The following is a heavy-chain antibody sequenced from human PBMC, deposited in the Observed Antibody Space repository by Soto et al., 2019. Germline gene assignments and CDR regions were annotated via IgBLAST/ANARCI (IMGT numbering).Heavy chain of an antibody. CDR2: ISTHNGNT. D-gene: IGHD3-3*01. CDR1: GFTSSG. CDR3: AREGILGLFDAYDL. J-gene: IGHJ3*01. V-gene: IGHV1-18*04. Sequence: VASVKVSCKASGFTSSGISWVRQAPGQRLEWMGWISTHNGNTIYAQKFQGRVIMTMDTSTTTVYMELRSLRPDDTAVYLCAREGILGLFDAYDLWGQGTMVTVS.